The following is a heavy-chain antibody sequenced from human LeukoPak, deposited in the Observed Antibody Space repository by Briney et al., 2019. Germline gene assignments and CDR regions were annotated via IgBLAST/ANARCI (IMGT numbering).Heavy chain of an antibody. J-gene: IGHJ4*02. D-gene: IGHD3-16*02. V-gene: IGHV3-48*03. CDR3: ARGADRFDY. CDR1: GFTFSSYE. Sequence: GGSLRLSCAASGFTFSSYEMNWVRQAPGKGLEWVSYISASGSTKNYADSVKGRSTMSRDNANNSLYLQMNSLRAEDAAVYYCARGADRFDYWGQGTLVTVSS. CDR2: ISASGSTK.